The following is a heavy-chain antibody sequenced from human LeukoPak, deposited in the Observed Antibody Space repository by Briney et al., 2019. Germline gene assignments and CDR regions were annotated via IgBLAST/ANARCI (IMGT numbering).Heavy chain of an antibody. CDR3: ARDGFVLRYFDWFPAPYYFDY. CDR2: IKQDGSEK. D-gene: IGHD3-9*01. V-gene: IGHV3-7*01. J-gene: IGHJ4*02. Sequence: GGSLRLSCAASGFTFSSYWMSWVRQAPGKGLEWVANIKQDGSEKYYVDSVKGRFTISRDNAKNSLYLQMNSLRAEDTAVYYCARDGFVLRYFDWFPAPYYFDYWGQGTLVTVSS. CDR1: GFTFSSYW.